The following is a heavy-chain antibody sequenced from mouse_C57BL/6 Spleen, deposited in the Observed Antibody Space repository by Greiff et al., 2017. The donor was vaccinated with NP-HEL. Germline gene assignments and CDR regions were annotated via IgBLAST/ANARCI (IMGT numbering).Heavy chain of an antibody. D-gene: IGHD1-1*01. CDR1: GYTFTSYW. J-gene: IGHJ4*01. V-gene: IGHV1-69*01. CDR2: IDPSDSYT. CDR3: ARWTTTERRAMDY. Sequence: VQLQQPGAELVMPGASVKLSCKASGYTFTSYWMHWVKQRPGQGLEWIGEIDPSDSYTNYNQKFKGKSTLTVDKSSSTAYMQLSSLTSEDSAVYYGARWTTTERRAMDYWGQGTSVTVSS.